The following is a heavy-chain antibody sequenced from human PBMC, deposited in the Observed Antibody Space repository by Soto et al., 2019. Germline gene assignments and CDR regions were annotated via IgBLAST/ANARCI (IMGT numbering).Heavy chain of an antibody. D-gene: IGHD6-19*01. V-gene: IGHV6-1*01. J-gene: IGHJ6*03. Sequence: SQTLSLTCAISGDSVSSNSAAWNWIRQSPSRGLEWLGRTYYRSKWYNDYAVSVKSRITINPDTSKNQFSLQLNSVTPEDTAVYYCARDLVAVAGNYYYYYMDVWGKGTTVTVSS. CDR3: ARDLVAVAGNYYYYYMDV. CDR1: GDSVSSNSAA. CDR2: TYYRSKWYN.